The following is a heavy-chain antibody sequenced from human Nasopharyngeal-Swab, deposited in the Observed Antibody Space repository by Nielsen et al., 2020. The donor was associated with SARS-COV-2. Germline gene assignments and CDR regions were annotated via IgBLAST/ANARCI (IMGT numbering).Heavy chain of an antibody. D-gene: IGHD3-16*01. J-gene: IGHJ4*02. CDR2: ISVHNGYT. CDR3: AIDSIAFGGPEGDY. V-gene: IGHV1-18*01. Sequence: ASVKVSCKTSGYAFPTYGISWVRQAPGQGLEWMGSISVHNGYTNYPKKFQGRVTMTKDTSTTTAYMELTSLRSADTAVYYCAIDSIAFGGPEGDYWGQGTLVTVSS. CDR1: GYAFPTYG.